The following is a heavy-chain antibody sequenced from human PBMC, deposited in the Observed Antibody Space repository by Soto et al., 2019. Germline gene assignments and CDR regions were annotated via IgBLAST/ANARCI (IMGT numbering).Heavy chain of an antibody. V-gene: IGHV1-2*03. Sequence: GASVKVCCKASGYTFTAYYIHWVLQAPGQGLEWMGWINPKGGGTKYAQKFEGRVTMTRDTSINTAYMELTRLTSDDTAVYYCARAVHTMIQGVRFRVDQWGQGTLVTVSS. J-gene: IGHJ4*02. CDR1: GYTFTAYY. CDR2: INPKGGGT. D-gene: IGHD3-10*01. CDR3: ARAVHTMIQGVRFRVDQ.